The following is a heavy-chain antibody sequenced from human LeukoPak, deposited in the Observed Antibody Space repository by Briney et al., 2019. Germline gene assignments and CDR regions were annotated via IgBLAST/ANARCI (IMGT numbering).Heavy chain of an antibody. CDR3: AKVLDYCDGGTCYNSGMDS. CDR1: GFTFYLYS. Sequence: GGSLRLSCLASGFTFYLYSMHWVRQAPGKGLEFVSVISSDGVYTYYAYSVKGRFTISRDNSKNTVYLQMSSLGADDPAVYYCAKVLDYCDGGTCYNSGMDSWGQGTLVTVSS. D-gene: IGHD2-15*01. J-gene: IGHJ4*02. V-gene: IGHV3-64D*08. CDR2: ISSDGVYT.